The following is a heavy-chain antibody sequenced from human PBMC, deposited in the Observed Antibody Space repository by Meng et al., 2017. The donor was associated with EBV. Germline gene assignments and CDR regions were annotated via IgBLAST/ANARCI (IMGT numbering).Heavy chain of an antibody. J-gene: IGHJ4*02. V-gene: IGHV4-34*01. CDR3: ARVSPKRYFDYLAPPDY. CDR2: LHHSGST. D-gene: IGHD3-9*01. Sequence: QVQLQQWGAGLSKPSETLSLTFAVYGGPVNGYFWSWIRQPPGKGLEWIGELHHSGSTNYNPSLKSRLRISVDTSKNQFSLNLTYVTAADTAVYYCARVSPKRYFDYLAPPDYWGQGTLVTVSS. CDR1: GGPVNGYF.